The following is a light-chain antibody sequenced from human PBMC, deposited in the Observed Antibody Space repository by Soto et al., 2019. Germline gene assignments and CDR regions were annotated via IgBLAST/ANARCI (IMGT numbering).Light chain of an antibody. CDR2: DND. CDR1: SSNIGNNY. J-gene: IGLJ2*01. V-gene: IGLV1-51*01. Sequence: QSVLTQPPSFSAAPGQKVTISCSGSSSNIGNNYVSWYQQFPGTAPKLLIYDNDERPSGIPDRFSGSKSGTSATLGITGLQTGDEADYYCGTWDSRLSAVVFGGGTKLTVL. CDR3: GTWDSRLSAVV.